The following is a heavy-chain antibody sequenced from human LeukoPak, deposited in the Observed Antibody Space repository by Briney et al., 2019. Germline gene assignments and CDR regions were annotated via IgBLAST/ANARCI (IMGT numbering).Heavy chain of an antibody. CDR3: ARDREGSTGFDY. Sequence: GGALRLSCAASGVTLSSNYMSWVRQAPGKGLEWGSDIYSSGSTNYADPVKRRFTISRDNSKNTLYLQMNSLRAEDTAVYYCARDREGSTGFDYWGQGTLVTVSS. CDR2: IYSSGST. J-gene: IGHJ4*02. D-gene: IGHD2-2*01. CDR1: GVTLSSNY. V-gene: IGHV3-66*03.